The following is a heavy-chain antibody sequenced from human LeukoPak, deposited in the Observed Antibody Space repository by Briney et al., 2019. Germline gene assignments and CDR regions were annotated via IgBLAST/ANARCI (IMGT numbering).Heavy chain of an antibody. CDR1: GFTFSSYA. D-gene: IGHD6-6*01. Sequence: GGSLGLSCAASGFTFSSYAMSWVRQAPGKGLEWVSAISGSGGSTYYADSVKGRFTISRDNSKNTLYLQMDSLRAEDTAVYYCAKDLRAARPFDYWGQGTLVTVSS. V-gene: IGHV3-23*01. CDR2: ISGSGGST. J-gene: IGHJ4*02. CDR3: AKDLRAARPFDY.